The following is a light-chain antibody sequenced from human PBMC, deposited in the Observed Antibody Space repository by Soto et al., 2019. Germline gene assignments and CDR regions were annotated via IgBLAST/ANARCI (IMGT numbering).Light chain of an antibody. CDR2: DVS. J-gene: IGLJ1*01. V-gene: IGLV2-11*01. CDR1: SSDVGGYNY. Sequence: HSVLPQPHSVSGSPGQPVTISCTGTSSDVGGYNYVSWYQQHPGKAPKVMIYDVSKRPSGVPDRFSGSKSGNTASLTISGLQTEDESDYYCCSYAGGNYVFGTGTKVTRP. CDR3: CSYAGGNYV.